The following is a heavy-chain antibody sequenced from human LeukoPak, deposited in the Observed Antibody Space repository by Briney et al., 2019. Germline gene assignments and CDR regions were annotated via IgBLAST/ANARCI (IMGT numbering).Heavy chain of an antibody. D-gene: IGHD1-20*01. CDR2: ISSSGNII. V-gene: IGHV3-11*01. CDR1: GLTFSDYY. CDR3: ARRRYNWTAIDY. J-gene: IGHJ4*02. Sequence: GGSLRLSCAASGLTFSDYYMSWIRQAPGKGLEWVSYISSSGNIIYYADSVKGRFTISRDNAKNSLYLQMNSLRAEDTAVYYCARRRYNWTAIDYWGQGTLVTVSS.